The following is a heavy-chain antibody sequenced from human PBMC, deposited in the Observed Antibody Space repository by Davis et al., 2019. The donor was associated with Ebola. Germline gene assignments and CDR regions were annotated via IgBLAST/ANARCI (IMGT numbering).Heavy chain of an antibody. J-gene: IGHJ6*02. D-gene: IGHD2-8*02. CDR3: ARFGGYCSGHFCPPNYYGMDV. CDR1: GFTFDDYA. CDR2: ISGDGGST. Sequence: GESLKISCAASGFTFDDYAMHWVRQAPGKGLEWVSLISGDGGSTYYGDSVKGRFTISRDNSKNSLYLQMNSLRTEDTALYYCARFGGYCSGHFCPPNYYGMDVWGQGTTVTVAS. V-gene: IGHV3-43*02.